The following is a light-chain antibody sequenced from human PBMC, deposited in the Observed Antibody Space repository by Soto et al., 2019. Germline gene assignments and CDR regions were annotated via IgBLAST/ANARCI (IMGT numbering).Light chain of an antibody. CDR3: CSYAGGSPLGV. CDR2: EAS. Sequence: QSALTQPASVSGSPGQSITISCTGTSSDVGNYNLVSWYQQHPGKAPKLMIYEASKRPSGVSNRFSASKSGITASLTISGLQAEDEADYYCCSYAGGSPLGVFGTGTKATVL. CDR1: SSDVGNYNL. J-gene: IGLJ1*01. V-gene: IGLV2-23*02.